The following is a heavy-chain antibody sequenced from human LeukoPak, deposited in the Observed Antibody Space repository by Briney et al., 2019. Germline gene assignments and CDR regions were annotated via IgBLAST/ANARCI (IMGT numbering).Heavy chain of an antibody. CDR3: ASQGGSYVGLDY. CDR2: IYYIGST. CDR1: GFTFSSYW. V-gene: IGHV4-4*02. Sequence: GSLRLSCAASGFTFSSYWMSWVRQPPGKGLEWIGNIYYIGSTYYNPSLMGRVTISVDTSKNQFSLKLSSVTAADTAVYYCASQGGSYVGLDYWGQGTLVTVSS. J-gene: IGHJ4*02. D-gene: IGHD1-26*01.